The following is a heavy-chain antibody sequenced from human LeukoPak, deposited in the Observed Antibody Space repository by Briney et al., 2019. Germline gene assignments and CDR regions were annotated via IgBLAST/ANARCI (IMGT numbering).Heavy chain of an antibody. CDR2: MFHSGST. J-gene: IGHJ4*02. Sequence: TSETLSLTCTVSGYSISSGHYWAWIRQSPEKGLEWIASMFHSGSTYYNPSLKSRVTTSADTSKNELSLKLSSVTAADTAVYYCARAGTNLGDYDYWGQGTLVTVSS. D-gene: IGHD4-17*01. CDR1: GYSISSGHY. CDR3: ARAGTNLGDYDY. V-gene: IGHV4-38-2*02.